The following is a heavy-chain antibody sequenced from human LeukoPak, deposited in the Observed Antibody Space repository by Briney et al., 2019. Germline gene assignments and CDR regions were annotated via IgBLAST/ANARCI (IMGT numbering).Heavy chain of an antibody. J-gene: IGHJ6*03. CDR2: IRYDGSNK. Sequence: PGGSLRLSCAASGFTFSSYGMHWVRQAPGKGLEWVAFIRYDGSNKYYADFVKGRFTISRDNSKNTLYLQMKSLRAEDTAVYYCAKGGGYEAQHHYYYLDVWGRGTTVTISS. D-gene: IGHD5-12*01. V-gene: IGHV3-30*02. CDR3: AKGGGYEAQHHYYYLDV. CDR1: GFTFSSYG.